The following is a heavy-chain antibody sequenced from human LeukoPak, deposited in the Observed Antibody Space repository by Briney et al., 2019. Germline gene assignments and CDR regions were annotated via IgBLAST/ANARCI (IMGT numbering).Heavy chain of an antibody. CDR1: GFTLRRHW. Sequence: GGSLRLSCVASGFTLRRHWMHWVRQAPGKGLVCVSHIESDGSGATYADPVKGRFTISRDNAKNTLYLQMNSLRGEDTALYFCVREIYVVGPAAFDLWGQGTMVTVSS. CDR3: VREIYVVGPAAFDL. CDR2: IESDGSGA. J-gene: IGHJ3*01. D-gene: IGHD2-15*01. V-gene: IGHV3-74*01.